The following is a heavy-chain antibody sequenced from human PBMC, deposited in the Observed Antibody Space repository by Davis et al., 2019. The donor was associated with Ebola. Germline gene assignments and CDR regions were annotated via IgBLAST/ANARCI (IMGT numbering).Heavy chain of an antibody. D-gene: IGHD2-2*02. CDR2: IYYSGST. Sequence: MPSETLSLTCTVSGGSNSSYYWSWIRQPPGKGLEWIWYIYYSGSTNYNPSLKSRVTISVDTSKNQFSLKLSSVTAADTAVYYCARHVVVVPAAISLFDYWGQGTLVTVSS. V-gene: IGHV4-59*08. CDR3: ARHVVVVPAAISLFDY. J-gene: IGHJ4*02. CDR1: GGSNSSYY.